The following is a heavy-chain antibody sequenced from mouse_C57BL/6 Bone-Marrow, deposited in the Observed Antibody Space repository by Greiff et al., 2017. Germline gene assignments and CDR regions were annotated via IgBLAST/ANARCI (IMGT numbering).Heavy chain of an antibody. CDR2: IDPSDSYT. J-gene: IGHJ3*01. CDR3: ARAERGFAY. CDR1: GYTFTSYW. V-gene: IGHV1-59*01. Sequence: VKLQQPGAELVRPGTSVKLSCKASGYTFTSYWMHWVKQRPGQGLEWIGVIDPSDSYTNYNQKFKGEATLTVDTSSSTAYMQLSSLTSEDSAVYYCARAERGFAYWGQGALVTVSA.